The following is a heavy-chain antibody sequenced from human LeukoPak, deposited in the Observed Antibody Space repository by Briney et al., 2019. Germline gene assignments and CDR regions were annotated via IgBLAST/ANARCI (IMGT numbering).Heavy chain of an antibody. CDR3: ARGVGSGYSLDY. V-gene: IGHV1-8*01. Sequence: ASVKVSCKASGYTFTSYDINWVRQATGQGLEWMGWMNPNSGNTGYAQKFQGRVTTTRNTSISTAYMELSSLRSEDTAVYYCARGVGSGYSLDYWGQGTLVTVSS. D-gene: IGHD3-22*01. CDR1: GYTFTSYD. CDR2: MNPNSGNT. J-gene: IGHJ4*02.